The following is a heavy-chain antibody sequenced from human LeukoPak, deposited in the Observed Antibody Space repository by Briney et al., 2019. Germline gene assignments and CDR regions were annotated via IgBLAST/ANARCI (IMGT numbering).Heavy chain of an antibody. Sequence: SETLSLTCAVYGGSFSGYYWSWIREPPGEGLEWIGEINHSGSTNYNPSLKSRVTISVDTSKNQFSLKLSSVTAADTAVYYCARGKRGYSSSWYDYWGQGTLVTVSS. CDR1: GGSFSGYY. J-gene: IGHJ4*02. D-gene: IGHD6-13*01. CDR3: ARGKRGYSSSWYDY. V-gene: IGHV4-34*01. CDR2: INHSGST.